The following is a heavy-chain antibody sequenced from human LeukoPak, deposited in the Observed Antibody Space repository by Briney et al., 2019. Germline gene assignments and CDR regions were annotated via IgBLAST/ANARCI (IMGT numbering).Heavy chain of an antibody. Sequence: PSETLSLTCDVVDGTFTFYYWSWIRQPPGKGLEWIGESGQSGSANYNPSLRNRVIISVEASSNQISLKMTSVTAADTAVYYCARGRGHSYGLWGQGKLVIVSS. CDR2: SGQSGSA. CDR3: ARGRGHSYGL. V-gene: IGHV4-34*01. CDR1: DGTFTFYY. D-gene: IGHD5-18*01. J-gene: IGHJ4*02.